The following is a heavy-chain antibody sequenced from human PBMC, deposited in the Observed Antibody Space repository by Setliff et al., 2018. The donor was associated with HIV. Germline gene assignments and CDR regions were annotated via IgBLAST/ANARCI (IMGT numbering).Heavy chain of an antibody. V-gene: IGHV4-59*01. CDR1: GGSISPYY. CDR3: ARGGASSKYLDP. J-gene: IGHJ5*02. D-gene: IGHD2-15*01. CDR2: ISDSGTT. Sequence: KASETLSLTCTVSGGSISPYYWSWIRQPPGKGLEWIAWISDSGTTNYNPSLKSRVTLSVDMSKNQFSLSLTSVTGADTAVYYCARGGASSKYLDPWGQGTLVTVSS.